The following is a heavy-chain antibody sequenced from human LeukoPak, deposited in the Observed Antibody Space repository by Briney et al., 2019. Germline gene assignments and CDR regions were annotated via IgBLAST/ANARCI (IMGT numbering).Heavy chain of an antibody. CDR3: ARGSVPYYYGSSGYYDAFDI. J-gene: IGHJ3*02. CDR1: GGSIRSYY. V-gene: IGHV4-4*07. CDR2: IYTSGST. D-gene: IGHD3-22*01. Sequence: SETLSLTCTVSGGSIRSYYWSWIRQPAGKGLEWIGRIYTSGSTNYNPSLKSRVTMSVDTSKNQFSLKLSSVTAADTAVYYCARGSVPYYYGSSGYYDAFDIWGQGTMVTVSS.